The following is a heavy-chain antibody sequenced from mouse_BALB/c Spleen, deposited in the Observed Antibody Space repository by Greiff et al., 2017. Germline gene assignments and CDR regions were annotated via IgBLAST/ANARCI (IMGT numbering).Heavy chain of an antibody. CDR1: GFTFSSYG. CDR3: ARQGNYHAMDY. CDR2: ISSGGSYT. Sequence: VQLKESGGDLVKPGGSLKLSCAASGFTFSSYGMSWVRQTPDKRLEWVATISSGGSYTYYPDSVKGRFTISRDNAKNTLYLQMSSLKSEDTAMYYCARQGNYHAMDYWGQGTSVTVSS. J-gene: IGHJ4*01. V-gene: IGHV5-6*01. D-gene: IGHD2-1*01.